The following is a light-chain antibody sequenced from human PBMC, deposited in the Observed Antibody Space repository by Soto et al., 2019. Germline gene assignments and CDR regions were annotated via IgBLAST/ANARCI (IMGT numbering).Light chain of an antibody. CDR3: QSYYSGLSGSV. CDR1: SSNIGADYD. Sequence: QSVLTQPPSVSGAPGQRVTISCTGSSSNIGADYDVHWYQQHPGTAPKLLIFGDTNRPSGVPDRFSGSKSGTSASLAITGLQADDEADYYYQSYYSGLSGSVFGGGTKLTVL. V-gene: IGLV1-40*01. J-gene: IGLJ2*01. CDR2: GDT.